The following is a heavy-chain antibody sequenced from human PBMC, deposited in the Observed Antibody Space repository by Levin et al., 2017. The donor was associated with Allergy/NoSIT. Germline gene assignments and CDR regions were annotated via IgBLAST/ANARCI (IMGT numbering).Heavy chain of an antibody. D-gene: IGHD5-24*01. V-gene: IGHV3-23*01. Sequence: PGGSLRLSCAAYGFTFRSYGMSWVRQTPGKGLEWVSSISGAGLTTYYADSVRGRFTMSRDNSKNMLYLQMNSLRAEDTAVYYCATNYFMASADFDYWGQGTLVTVSS. CDR3: ATNYFMASADFDY. CDR2: ISGAGLTT. J-gene: IGHJ4*02. CDR1: GFTFRSYG.